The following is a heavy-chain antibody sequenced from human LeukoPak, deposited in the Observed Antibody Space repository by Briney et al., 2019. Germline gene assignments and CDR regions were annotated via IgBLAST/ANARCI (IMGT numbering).Heavy chain of an antibody. D-gene: IGHD5-12*01. Sequence: PGGSLRLSCAASGFTFSSYEMNWVRQAPGKGLEWVSSISSSGSSINYADSVKGRFTISRDNAKNSLHLQLNSLRAGDTAVYYCARFRYSGNDYFDYWGQGTLVTVSS. CDR2: ISSSGSSI. CDR1: GFTFSSYE. J-gene: IGHJ4*02. V-gene: IGHV3-48*03. CDR3: ARFRYSGNDYFDY.